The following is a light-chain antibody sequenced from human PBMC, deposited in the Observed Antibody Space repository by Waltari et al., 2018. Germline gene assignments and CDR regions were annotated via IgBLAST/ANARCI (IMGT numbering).Light chain of an antibody. J-gene: IGKJ4*01. Sequence: DIQMTQSPSSLSASVGDRVTITCRASQSISNYLNWYQQKPEKAPKLLIYAASSLQSGVPSMFSGSGSWTDFTLTISSLQPEDFATYYCQQSYSTPRLTFGGGTKVEIK. CDR3: QQSYSTPRLT. CDR1: QSISNY. V-gene: IGKV1-39*01. CDR2: AAS.